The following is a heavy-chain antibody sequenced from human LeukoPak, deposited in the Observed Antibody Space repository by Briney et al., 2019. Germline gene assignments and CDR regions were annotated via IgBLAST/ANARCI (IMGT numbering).Heavy chain of an antibody. Sequence: GGSLRLSCAASGFTFSSYGMHWVRQAPGKGLEWVAFIRYDGGNKYYADSVKGRFTISRDNSKNTLYLQMNSLRAEDTAVYYCAKGSSSWHYFDYWGQGTLVTVSS. CDR1: GFTFSSYG. J-gene: IGHJ4*02. CDR3: AKGSSSWHYFDY. CDR2: IRYDGGNK. D-gene: IGHD6-13*01. V-gene: IGHV3-30*02.